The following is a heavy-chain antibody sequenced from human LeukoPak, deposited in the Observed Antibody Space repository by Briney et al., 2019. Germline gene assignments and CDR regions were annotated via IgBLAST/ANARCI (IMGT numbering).Heavy chain of an antibody. V-gene: IGHV4-39*01. D-gene: IGHD1-26*01. CDR1: VGSISSSSYY. Sequence: SETLSLTCTVSVGSISSSSYYLGWIRQPPGKGLEWIVSIYYSGSTYYNPSLKSRVTISVDTSKNQFSLKLSSVTAADTAVYYCARRMSGSYSSDYFDYWGQGTLVTVSS. CDR2: IYYSGST. J-gene: IGHJ4*02. CDR3: ARRMSGSYSSDYFDY.